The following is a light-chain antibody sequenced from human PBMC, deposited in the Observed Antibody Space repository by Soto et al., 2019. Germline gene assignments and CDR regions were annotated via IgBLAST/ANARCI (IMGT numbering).Light chain of an antibody. CDR1: STDVGAYNY. J-gene: IGLJ3*02. CDR3: GSHAGDSNLV. CDR2: EVT. V-gene: IGLV2-8*01. Sequence: QSALTQPPSASGSPGQSVTISCTGTSTDVGAYNYVSWYQQHPGKAPKLIIYEVTKRPSGVPDRFSGSKSGNTASLTVSGLQAEDEAGYYCGSHAGDSNLVFGGETKLTV.